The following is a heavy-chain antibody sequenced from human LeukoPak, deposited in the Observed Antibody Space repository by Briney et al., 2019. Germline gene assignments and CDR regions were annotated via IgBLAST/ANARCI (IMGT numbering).Heavy chain of an antibody. CDR2: INHSGST. CDR1: GGSFSAYY. V-gene: IGHV4-34*01. Sequence: SETLSLTCSVYGGSFSAYYWSWVRQPPGKGLEWIGEINHSGSTDYNPPLKSRVTISVDTSKNQFSLRLNSVTAADTAVYYCARERNLHCFDYWGQGALVTVSS. D-gene: IGHD2-15*01. J-gene: IGHJ4*02. CDR3: ARERNLHCFDY.